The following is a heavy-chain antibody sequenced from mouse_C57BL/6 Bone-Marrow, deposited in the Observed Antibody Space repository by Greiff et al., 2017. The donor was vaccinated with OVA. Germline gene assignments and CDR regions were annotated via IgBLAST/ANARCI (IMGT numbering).Heavy chain of an antibody. J-gene: IGHJ1*03. D-gene: IGHD1-1*01. Sequence: QVQLQQSGAELVRPGASVKLSCKASGYTFTDYYINWVKQRPGQGLEWIARIYPGSGNTYYNEKFKGKATLTAEKSSSTAYMQLSSLTSEDSAVYFCARRDYGSSIYWYFDVWGTGTTVTVSS. CDR3: ARRDYGSSIYWYFDV. CDR1: GYTFTDYY. CDR2: IYPGSGNT. V-gene: IGHV1-76*01.